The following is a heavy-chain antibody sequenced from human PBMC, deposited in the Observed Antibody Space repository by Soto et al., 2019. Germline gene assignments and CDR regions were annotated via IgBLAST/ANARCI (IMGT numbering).Heavy chain of an antibody. CDR3: ATRPPLDISYAVLDY. CDR2: INEDGSEM. CDR1: GITLSNLW. Sequence: EVHLVESGGDLVQPGGSLRLSCAVSGITLSNLWMTWLRQAPGRGLEWVANINEDGSEMYYVDSVKGGFSISRDNTKNSLLLQMNTLLVDDTAVYYCATRPPLDISYAVLDYWGQGTQVNVSS. J-gene: IGHJ4*02. D-gene: IGHD2-2*01. V-gene: IGHV3-7*02.